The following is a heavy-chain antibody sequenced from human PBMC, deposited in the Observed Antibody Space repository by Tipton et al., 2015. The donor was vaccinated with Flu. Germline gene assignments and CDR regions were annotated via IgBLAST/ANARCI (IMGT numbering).Heavy chain of an antibody. Sequence: LRLSCSVSGASISNFCWSWIRQPPGKGLEWIAYISYNGSPNYHPSLKSRVTISVNTSKNEFSLSLTSVTGADTAVYYCAKDDCGAGPFYNGMDVGGQGTTVTVSS. CDR1: GASISNFC. D-gene: IGHD4/OR15-4a*01. CDR2: ISYNGSP. J-gene: IGHJ6*02. CDR3: AKDDCGAGPFYNGMDV. V-gene: IGHV4-59*01.